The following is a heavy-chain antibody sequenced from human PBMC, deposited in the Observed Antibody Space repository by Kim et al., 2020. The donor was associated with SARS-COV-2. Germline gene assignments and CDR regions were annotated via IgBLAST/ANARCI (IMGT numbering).Heavy chain of an antibody. CDR3: ARGQDAAKTGY. V-gene: IGHV4-34*01. Sequence: IHYNPALESRVSISGDISKNQFSLKLTSVTAADTAVYYCARGQDAAKTGYWGQGTLVTVSS. CDR2: I. D-gene: IGHD5-18*01. J-gene: IGHJ4*02.